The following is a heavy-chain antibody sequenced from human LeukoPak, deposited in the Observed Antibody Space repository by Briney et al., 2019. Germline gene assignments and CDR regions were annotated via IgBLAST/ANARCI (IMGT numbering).Heavy chain of an antibody. Sequence: SETLSLTCAVYGGSFSGYYWSWIRQPPGKGLEWIGEINHSGSTNYNPSLKSRVTISVDTSKNQFSLKLSSVTAADTAVYYCARVGGSYLGVYYWGQGTLVTVSS. V-gene: IGHV4-34*01. CDR3: ARVGGSYLGVYY. CDR2: INHSGST. CDR1: GGSFSGYY. D-gene: IGHD1-26*01. J-gene: IGHJ4*02.